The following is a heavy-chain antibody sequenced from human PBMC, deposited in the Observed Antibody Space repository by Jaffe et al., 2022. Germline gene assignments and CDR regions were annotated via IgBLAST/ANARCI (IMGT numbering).Heavy chain of an antibody. CDR3: ARDNYGSGSYLDYYYYYMDV. V-gene: IGHV3-48*01. Sequence: EVQLVESGGGLVQPGGSLRLSCAASGFTFSSYSMNWVRQAPGKGLEWVSYISSSSSTIYYADSVKGRFTISRDNAKNSLYLQMNSLRAEDTAVYYCARDNYGSGSYLDYYYYYMDVWGKGTTVTVSS. J-gene: IGHJ6*03. D-gene: IGHD3-10*01. CDR2: ISSSSSTI. CDR1: GFTFSSYS.